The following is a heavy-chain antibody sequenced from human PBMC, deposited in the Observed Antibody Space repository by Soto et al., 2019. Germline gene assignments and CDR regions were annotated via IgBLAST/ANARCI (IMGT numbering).Heavy chain of an antibody. CDR3: ATSNWFDP. CDR2: IYYSGST. CDR1: GISIRSSGHY. V-gene: IGHV4-39*01. Sequence: SDSLSLTCTVSGISIRSSGHYWGWIRQPPGKGLEWIGTIYYSGSTYYNPSLKRRVTVSVDTSKHQFSLKLRSVTAADTAVYYCATSNWFDPWGHGTLVTVSS. J-gene: IGHJ5*02.